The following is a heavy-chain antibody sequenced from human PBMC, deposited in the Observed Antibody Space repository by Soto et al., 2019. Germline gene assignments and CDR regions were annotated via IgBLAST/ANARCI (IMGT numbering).Heavy chain of an antibody. J-gene: IGHJ5*02. CDR1: GFTLSRFA. V-gene: IGHV3-23*01. CDR2: ISGSGGRT. Sequence: EVQLLESGGGLVQPGGSLRLSCAASGFTLSRFAMSWVRQTPGKGLGWVSAISGSGGRTYYADSVKGRFTVSRDNSKNTLYLQMNSLRAEDTALYYCAPGGGDYRWFDPWGQGTLVTVSS. D-gene: IGHD2-21*02. CDR3: APGGGDYRWFDP.